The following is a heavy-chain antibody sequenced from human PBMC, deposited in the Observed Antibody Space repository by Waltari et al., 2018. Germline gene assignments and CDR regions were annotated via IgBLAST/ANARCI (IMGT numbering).Heavy chain of an antibody. D-gene: IGHD3-3*01. V-gene: IGHV4-31*01. CDR1: GGSISSGGYY. J-gene: IGHJ6*02. CDR3: ARGRIRITIFGVVPNGMDV. CDR2: IYYSGSN. Sequence: QVQLQESGPGLVKPSQTLSLTCTVSGGSISSGGYYWSWIRQHPGKGLEWIGYIYYSGSNYYNPCLKSLVTIAVDTSKNQFSLKLSSVTAADTAVYYCARGRIRITIFGVVPNGMDVWGQGTTVTVSS.